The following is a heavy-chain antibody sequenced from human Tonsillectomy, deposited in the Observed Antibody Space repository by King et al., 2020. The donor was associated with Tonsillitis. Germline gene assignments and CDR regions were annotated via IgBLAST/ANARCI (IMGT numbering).Heavy chain of an antibody. V-gene: IGHV3-23*04. CDR1: GFTFSSYA. Sequence: VQLVESGGGLVQPGGSLRLSCAASGFTFSSYAMSWVRQAPGKGLEWVSTISDSGDSTYYADSVKGRFTIDRDFSKNTLYLQMNSLRGEDTAVYYSAKESSATTWLGPTNTNSWGQGTLVTVSA. J-gene: IGHJ4*02. CDR2: ISDSGDST. CDR3: AKESSATTWLGPTNTNS. D-gene: IGHD4-17*01.